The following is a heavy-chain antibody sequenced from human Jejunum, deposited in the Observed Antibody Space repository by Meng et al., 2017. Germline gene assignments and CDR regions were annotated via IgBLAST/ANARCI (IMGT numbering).Heavy chain of an antibody. CDR3: ARDCATGCNRFGP. Sequence: GGSLRLSCVTSGFTFTSYGMHWVRQAPGKGLEWVAVIWFDGSEKYYADSVKGRFTISRDNSKNTLSLQMNDMRVDDTAIYYCARDCATGCNRFGPWGQGTLVTVSS. V-gene: IGHV3-33*01. CDR1: GFTFTSYG. D-gene: IGHD2-2*01. CDR2: IWFDGSEK. J-gene: IGHJ5*02.